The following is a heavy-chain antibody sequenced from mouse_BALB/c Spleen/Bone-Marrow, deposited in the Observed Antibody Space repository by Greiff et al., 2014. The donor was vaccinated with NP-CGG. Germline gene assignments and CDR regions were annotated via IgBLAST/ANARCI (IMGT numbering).Heavy chain of an antibody. CDR1: GFNIKDTY. J-gene: IGHJ3*01. CDR3: ARSGDGPFAY. CDR2: IDPANGNT. D-gene: IGHD2-3*01. Sequence: SGAELVKPGASVKLSCTASGFNIKDTYIHWVKRRPEQGLEWIGRIDPANGNTKYGPKFQGRATVTTDTSSNTASLQLSNLTSEDTAVYYCARSGDGPFAYWGQGTLVTVSA. V-gene: IGHV14-3*02.